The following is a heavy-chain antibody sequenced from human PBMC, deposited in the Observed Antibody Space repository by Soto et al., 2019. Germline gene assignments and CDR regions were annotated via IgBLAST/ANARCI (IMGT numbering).Heavy chain of an antibody. CDR3: AKGSLIGYCSSTSYYSAGYDMDV. J-gene: IGHJ6*02. CDR1: GFTFSSYA. D-gene: IGHD2-2*01. CDR2: ISGSGGST. V-gene: IGHV3-23*01. Sequence: EVQLLESGGGLVQPGGSLRLSCAASGFTFSSYAMSWVRQAPGKGLEWVSAISGSGGSTYYADSVKGRFTICRDNSKNTLYLQMNSLRAEDTAVYYCAKGSLIGYCSSTSYYSAGYDMDVWGQGTTVTVSS.